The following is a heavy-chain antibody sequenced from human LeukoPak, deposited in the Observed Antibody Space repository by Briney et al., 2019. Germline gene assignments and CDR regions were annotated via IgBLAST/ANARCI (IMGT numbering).Heavy chain of an antibody. V-gene: IGHV3-30-3*01. D-gene: IGHD3-10*01. CDR3: MRDYMGWFDP. CDR2: ISLDGSTE. Sequence: GGSLRLSCVASGFSLSNFQMYWVRQAPGKGLEWVSIISLDGSTEFYADFVKGRFTISRDTASNTMHLEMNNLRIEDTAVYYCMRDYMGWFDPWGQGSLVTVSS. CDR1: GFSLSNFQ. J-gene: IGHJ5*02.